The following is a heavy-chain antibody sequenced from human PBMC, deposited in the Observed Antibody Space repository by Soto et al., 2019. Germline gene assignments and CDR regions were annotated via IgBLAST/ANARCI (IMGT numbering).Heavy chain of an antibody. CDR2: ISSNGGST. Sequence: GGSLRLSCSASGFTFSSYAMHWVRQAPGKGLEYVSAISSNGGSTYYADSVKGRFTISRDNSKNTLYLQMNSLRAEDTAVYYCAKDVLRFLEWLAFYGMDVWGQGTTVTVSS. J-gene: IGHJ6*02. CDR1: GFTFSSYA. V-gene: IGHV3-64*04. D-gene: IGHD3-3*01. CDR3: AKDVLRFLEWLAFYGMDV.